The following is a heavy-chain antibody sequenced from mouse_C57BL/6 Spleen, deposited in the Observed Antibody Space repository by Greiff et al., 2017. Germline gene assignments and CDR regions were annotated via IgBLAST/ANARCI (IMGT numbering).Heavy chain of an antibody. J-gene: IGHJ1*03. CDR1: GYSFTGYY. D-gene: IGHD1-1*01. CDR3: AIADSSPHCSLED. V-gene: IGHV1-43*01. CDR2: INPSTGGT. Sequence: EVQLQQSGPELVKPGASVKISCKASGYSFTGYYMHWVKQSSEKSLEWIGEINPSTGGTSYNQKFKGKATLTVDKSSSTAYMQLSSLTSEDSAVYYCAIADSSPHCSLEDWGKGTTVTVSS.